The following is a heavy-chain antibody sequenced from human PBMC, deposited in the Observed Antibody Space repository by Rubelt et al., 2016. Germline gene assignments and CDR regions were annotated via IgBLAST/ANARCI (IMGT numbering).Heavy chain of an antibody. V-gene: IGHV3-11*05. CDR2: ISSSGDYT. CDR3: AKDLFPYYESRDYFSPFEY. D-gene: IGHD3-22*01. J-gene: IGHJ4*02. Sequence: GLECVSYISSSGDYTNYADSVKGRFTISRDNSKNTLFLQMDSLRGDDTAVYYCAKDLFPYYESRDYFSPFEYWGQGTLLTVSS.